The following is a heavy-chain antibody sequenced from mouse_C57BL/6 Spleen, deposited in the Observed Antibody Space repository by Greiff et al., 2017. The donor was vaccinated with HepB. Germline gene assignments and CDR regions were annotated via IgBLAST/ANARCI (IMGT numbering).Heavy chain of an antibody. CDR1: GYTFTSYW. V-gene: IGHV1-50*01. J-gene: IGHJ2*01. Sequence: QVQLQQPGAELVKPGASVKLSCKASGYTFTSYWMQWVKQRPGQGLEWIGEIDPSDSYTNYNQKFKGKATLTVDTSSSTAYMQLSSLTSEDSAVYYCARSRSNYPRDYWGQGTTLTVSS. CDR3: ARSRSNYPRDY. CDR2: IDPSDSYT. D-gene: IGHD2-5*01.